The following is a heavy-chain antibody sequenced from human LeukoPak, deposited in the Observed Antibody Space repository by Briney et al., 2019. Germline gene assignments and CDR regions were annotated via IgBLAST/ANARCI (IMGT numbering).Heavy chain of an antibody. V-gene: IGHV4-39*07. D-gene: IGHD5-24*01. CDR3: ARAVRRDGYNLNY. Sequence: PSETLSLTCTVSGGSISSSSYYWGWIRQPPGKGLEWIGSIYYSGSTYYNPSLKSRVTISVDTSKNQFSLKLSSVTAADTAVYYCARAVRRDGYNLNYWGQGTLVTVSS. CDR1: GGSISSSSYY. J-gene: IGHJ4*02. CDR2: IYYSGST.